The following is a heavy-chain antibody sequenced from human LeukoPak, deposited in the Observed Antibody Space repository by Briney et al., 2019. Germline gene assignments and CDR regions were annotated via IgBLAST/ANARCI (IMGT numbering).Heavy chain of an antibody. D-gene: IGHD5-18*01. Sequence: KTSETLSLTCTVSGGSISTGSYYWTWIRQPAGKGLEWIGRIYTSGSTNYNPSLQSRVTISVDTSKNQFSLKLTSVTAADTAVYYCARGGYSYVALYMDVWGKGTTVTVSS. CDR1: GGSISTGSYY. CDR2: IYTSGST. J-gene: IGHJ6*03. V-gene: IGHV4-61*02. CDR3: ARGGYSYVALYMDV.